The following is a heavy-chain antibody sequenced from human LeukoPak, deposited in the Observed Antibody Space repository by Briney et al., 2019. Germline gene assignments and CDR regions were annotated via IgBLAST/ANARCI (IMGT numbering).Heavy chain of an antibody. CDR1: GGSFSGYY. V-gene: IGHV4-34*01. Sequence: PSDTLSLTCAVYGGSFSGYYWSWIRQPPGKGLEWIGEINHSGSTNYNPSLKSRVTISVDTSKNQFSLKLSSVTAADTAVYYCARETPYYYDSSGYAHYFDYWGQGTLVTVSS. D-gene: IGHD3-22*01. J-gene: IGHJ4*02. CDR2: INHSGST. CDR3: ARETPYYYDSSGYAHYFDY.